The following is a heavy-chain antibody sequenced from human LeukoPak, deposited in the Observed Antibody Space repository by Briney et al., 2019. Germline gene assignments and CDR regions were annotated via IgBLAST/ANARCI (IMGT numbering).Heavy chain of an antibody. Sequence: PSETLSLTCTVSGGSISSYYRSWIRQPPGKGLEYIGYVYYSGSTNYNPSLKSRVTISLDTSKNQFSLNLRSVTAADTAVYYCARRDYALDYWGQGTLVTVSS. V-gene: IGHV4-59*01. CDR1: GGSISSYY. CDR3: ARRDYALDY. D-gene: IGHD4-17*01. J-gene: IGHJ4*02. CDR2: VYYSGST.